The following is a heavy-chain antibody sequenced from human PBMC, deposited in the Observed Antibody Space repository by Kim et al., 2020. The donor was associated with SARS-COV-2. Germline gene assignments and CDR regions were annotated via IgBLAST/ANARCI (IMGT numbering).Heavy chain of an antibody. D-gene: IGHD3-10*01. CDR2: INAGNGNT. Sequence: ASVKVSCKASGYTFTSYAMHWVRQAPGQRLEWMGWINAGNGNTKYSQKFQGRVTITRDTSASTAYMELSSLRSEDTAVYYCARPKGAYGSGSYFDYWGQGTLVTVSS. V-gene: IGHV1-3*01. CDR3: ARPKGAYGSGSYFDY. CDR1: GYTFTSYA. J-gene: IGHJ4*02.